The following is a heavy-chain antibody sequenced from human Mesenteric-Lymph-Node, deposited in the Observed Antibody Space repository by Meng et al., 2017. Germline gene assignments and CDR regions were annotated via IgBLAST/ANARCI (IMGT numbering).Heavy chain of an antibody. CDR1: SSNY. Sequence: GGSLRLSCRVSSNYMNWVRQAPGKGLVWVSRIHRDGSTTSYADSVKGRFTISRDNAKNTLYLQMNSLRVEDTAVYYCARDGQGSAFDIWGQGTMVTVSS. D-gene: IGHD3-10*01. J-gene: IGHJ3*02. V-gene: IGHV3-74*01. CDR2: IHRDGSTT. CDR3: ARDGQGSAFDI.